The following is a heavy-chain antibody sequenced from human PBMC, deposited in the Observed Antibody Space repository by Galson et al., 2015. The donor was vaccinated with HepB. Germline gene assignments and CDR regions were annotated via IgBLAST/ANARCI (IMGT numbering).Heavy chain of an antibody. D-gene: IGHD2-2*02. CDR3: ARDLRYCSRISCYTPLDY. CDR1: GFTFDNFG. CDR2: INLSGGST. J-gene: IGHJ4*02. Sequence: SLRLSCAASGFTFDNFGMSWVRQAPGKGLEWVSGINLSGGSTAYADSVKGRFTISRDNGKNSVYLQMNSLSAEDTALYYCARDLRYCSRISCYTPLDYWGQGTLVPVSS. V-gene: IGHV3-20*04.